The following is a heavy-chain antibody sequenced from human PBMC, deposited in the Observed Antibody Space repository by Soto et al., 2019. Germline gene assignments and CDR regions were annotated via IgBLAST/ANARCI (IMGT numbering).Heavy chain of an antibody. J-gene: IGHJ6*02. CDR2: ISYDGSNK. CDR1: GFTFSSYA. V-gene: IGHV3-30-3*01. D-gene: IGHD6-13*01. Sequence: PGGSLRLSCAASGFTFSSYAMHWVRQAPGKGLEWVAVISYDGSNKYYADSVKGRFTISRDNSKNTLYLQMNSLRAEDTAVYYCARDLMGYSSSWYRDHYYYGMDVWGQGTTVTVSS. CDR3: ARDLMGYSSSWYRDHYYYGMDV.